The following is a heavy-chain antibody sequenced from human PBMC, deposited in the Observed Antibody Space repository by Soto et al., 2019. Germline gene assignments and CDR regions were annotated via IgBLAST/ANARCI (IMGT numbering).Heavy chain of an antibody. CDR3: ARDLLYSSSLGAFVY. D-gene: IGHD6-6*01. J-gene: IGHJ4*02. V-gene: IGHV3-33*01. CDR1: GFTFSSYG. CDR2: IWYDGSNK. Sequence: GGSLRLSCAASGFTFSSYGMHWVRQAPGKGLEWVAVIWYDGSNKYYADSVKGRFTISRDNSKNTLYLQMNSLRAEDTAVYYCARDLLYSSSLGAFVYWGQGTLVTVSS.